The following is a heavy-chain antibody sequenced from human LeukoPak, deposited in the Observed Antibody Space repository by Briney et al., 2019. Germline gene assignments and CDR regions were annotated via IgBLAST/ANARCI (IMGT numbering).Heavy chain of an antibody. CDR3: ARRTTLGRNFDY. Sequence: ASVKVSCKASGYTFTSYYMHWVRQAPGQGLEWMGWINPNSGGTNYAQKFQGRVTMTRDTSISTAYMELSRLRSDDTAVYYCARRTTLGRNFDYWGQGTLVTVSS. D-gene: IGHD1-1*01. CDR2: INPNSGGT. V-gene: IGHV1-2*02. CDR1: GYTFTSYY. J-gene: IGHJ4*02.